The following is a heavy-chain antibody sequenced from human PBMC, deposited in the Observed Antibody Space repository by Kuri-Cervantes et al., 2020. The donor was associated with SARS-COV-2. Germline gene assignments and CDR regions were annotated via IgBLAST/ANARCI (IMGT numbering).Heavy chain of an antibody. CDR2: ITGSGGST. V-gene: IGHV3-23*01. J-gene: IGHJ4*02. Sequence: GESLKISCVVSGFTFSTSAMNWVRQAPGKGLARVCSITGSGGSTYLAASVRGRFTISRDNSKNTLYLQMNSLRAEDTAVYYCAKAPYGDKGAFDYWGQGTMVTVSS. D-gene: IGHD4-17*01. CDR3: AKAPYGDKGAFDY. CDR1: GFTFSTSA.